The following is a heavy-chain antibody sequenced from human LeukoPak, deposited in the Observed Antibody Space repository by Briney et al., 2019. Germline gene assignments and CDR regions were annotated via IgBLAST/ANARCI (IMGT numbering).Heavy chain of an antibody. CDR3: ARAQAERWLQGLFDY. J-gene: IGHJ4*02. V-gene: IGHV4-4*07. CDR1: GDSISSYY. CDR2: IYTSGST. D-gene: IGHD5-24*01. Sequence: SETLSLTCSVSGDSISSYYWSWIRQPAGKGLEWIGRIYTSGSTNYNPSLKSRVTISVDTSKNQFSLKLSSVTAADTAVYYCARAQAERWLQGLFDYWGQGTLVTVSS.